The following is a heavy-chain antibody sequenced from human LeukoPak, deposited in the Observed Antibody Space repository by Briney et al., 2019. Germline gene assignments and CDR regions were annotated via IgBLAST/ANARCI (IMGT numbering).Heavy chain of an antibody. Sequence: GGSLRLSCAASGFTFSSYAMSWVRQAPGKGLEWVSAISGSGGSTYYADSVKGRFTISRDNSKNTLYLQMNSLRAEDTAVYYCASNTYYDILTGYHDAFDIWGQGTMVTVSS. CDR2: ISGSGGST. D-gene: IGHD3-9*01. CDR3: ASNTYYDILTGYHDAFDI. CDR1: GFTFSSYA. J-gene: IGHJ3*02. V-gene: IGHV3-23*01.